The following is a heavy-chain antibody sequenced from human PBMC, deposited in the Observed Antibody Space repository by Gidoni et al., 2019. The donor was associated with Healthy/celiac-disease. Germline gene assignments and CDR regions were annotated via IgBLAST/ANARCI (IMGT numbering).Heavy chain of an antibody. CDR3: ARDLRPLGWFDP. Sequence: QVQLQESGPGLVKPSETLSLTCAVSGYSISSGYYWGWIRQPPGKGLEWIGSIYHSGSTYYNPSLKSRVTISVDTSKNQFSLKLSSVTAADTAVYYCARDLRPLGWFDPWGQGTLVTVSS. CDR1: GYSISSGYY. CDR2: IYHSGST. D-gene: IGHD1-26*01. V-gene: IGHV4-38-2*02. J-gene: IGHJ5*02.